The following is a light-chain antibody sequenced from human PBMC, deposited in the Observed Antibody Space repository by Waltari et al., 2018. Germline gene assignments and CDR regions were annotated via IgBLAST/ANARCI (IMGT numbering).Light chain of an antibody. CDR2: GAS. CDR3: QQYGSSALT. Sequence: EIVLTQSPGTLSLSPGERATLSCRDSQSVSSSYLAWYQQKPGQAPRLLIYGASSRATGIPDRFSGSGSGTDFTLTISRLEPEDCAVYYCQQYGSSALTFGGGTKVEIK. CDR1: QSVSSSY. V-gene: IGKV3-20*01. J-gene: IGKJ4*01.